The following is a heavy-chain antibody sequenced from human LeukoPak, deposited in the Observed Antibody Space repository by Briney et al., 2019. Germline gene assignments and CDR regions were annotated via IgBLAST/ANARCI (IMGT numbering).Heavy chain of an antibody. CDR2: IYYSGST. V-gene: IGHV4-31*03. J-gene: IGHJ4*02. Sequence: SQTLSLTCTVSGGSISSGGYYWSWIRQHPGKGLEWIGYIYYSGSTYYNPSLKSRVTTSVDTSKNQFSLKLSSVTAADTAVYYCAREVLGYDPNFDYWGQGTLVTVSS. D-gene: IGHD5-12*01. CDR3: AREVLGYDPNFDY. CDR1: GGSISSGGYY.